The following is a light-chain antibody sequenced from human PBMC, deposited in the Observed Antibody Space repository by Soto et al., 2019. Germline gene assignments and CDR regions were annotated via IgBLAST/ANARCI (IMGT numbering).Light chain of an antibody. CDR2: DVS. J-gene: IGKJ2*01. Sequence: DIQMTQSPSTLSASIGDTVTLTCRASQRLTGRLAWYQQKPGRPPKLLIYDVSILESGVPSRFSGSDSGTDFTLTIISLRPDDFTTFYCQQYKVYPYTFGQGTRLDI. V-gene: IGKV1-5*01. CDR3: QQYKVYPYT. CDR1: QRLTGR.